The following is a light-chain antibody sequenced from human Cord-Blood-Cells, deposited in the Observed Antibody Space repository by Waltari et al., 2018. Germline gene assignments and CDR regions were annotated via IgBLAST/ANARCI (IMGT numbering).Light chain of an antibody. V-gene: IGLV2-11*01. CDR2: DVS. CDR3: CSYAGSYTYV. Sequence: QSALTQPRSVSGSPGQPVTISCPETSSVVGGYNFFSWYQQHPGKAPKLMIYDVSKRPSGVPDRFSGSKSGNTASLTISGLQAEDEADYYCCSYAGSYTYVFGTGTKVTVL. CDR1: SSVVGGYNF. J-gene: IGLJ1*01.